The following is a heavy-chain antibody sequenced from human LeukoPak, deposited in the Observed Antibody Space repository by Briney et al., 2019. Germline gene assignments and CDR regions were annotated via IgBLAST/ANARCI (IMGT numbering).Heavy chain of an antibody. V-gene: IGHV5-51*01. CDR1: GYTFTSYW. J-gene: IGHJ6*03. Sequence: GESLNISCKASGYTFTSYWIPWVRQLPGKGLEWMGITYADDSDTRYSPSLQGQVTMSADKSNSTAYLKWSSLKASDTAIYYCARGTGGAGYYYMDVWGKGTTVTVSS. CDR3: ARGTGGAGYYYMDV. CDR2: TYADDSDT. D-gene: IGHD2-8*02.